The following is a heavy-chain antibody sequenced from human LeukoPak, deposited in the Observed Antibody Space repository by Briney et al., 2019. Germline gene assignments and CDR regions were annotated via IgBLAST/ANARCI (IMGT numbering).Heavy chain of an antibody. CDR2: IYYSGST. CDR1: GYSLSSGYY. V-gene: IGHV4-38-2*02. D-gene: IGHD6-19*01. Sequence: SETLSLTCTVSGYSLSSGYYWGWIRQPPGKGLEWIGSIYYSGSTYYNPSLKSRVTISVDTSKNQFSLKLSSVTAADTAVYYCARYKWLVRGGFDYWGQGTLVTVSS. CDR3: ARYKWLVRGGFDY. J-gene: IGHJ4*02.